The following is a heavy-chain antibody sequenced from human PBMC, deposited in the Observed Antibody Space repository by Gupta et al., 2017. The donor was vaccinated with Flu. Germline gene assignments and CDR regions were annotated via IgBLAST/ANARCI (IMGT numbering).Heavy chain of an antibody. CDR1: GASIGTGGHY. CDR3: ARDGTSWIDY. CDR2: IYYSGTT. D-gene: IGHD1-26*01. J-gene: IGHJ4*02. Sequence: QVQLQESGPGLVKPSQTLSLTCTVSGASIGTGGHYWSWIRQLPGKGLEWIGYIYYSGTTYSNPSLKSRVTISVDTSTNQFSLKLSSVTAADTAVYYCARDGTSWIDYWGQGMLVTVSS. V-gene: IGHV4-31*03.